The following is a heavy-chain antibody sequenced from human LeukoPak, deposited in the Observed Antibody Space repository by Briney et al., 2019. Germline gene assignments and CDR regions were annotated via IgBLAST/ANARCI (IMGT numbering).Heavy chain of an antibody. V-gene: IGHV1-2*06. CDR1: GYTFTGYY. Sequence: ASVKVSCKASGYTFTGYYMHWVRQAPGQGLEWMGRINPNSGGTNYAQKFQGRVTMTRDTSISTAYMELSRLRSDDTAVYYCARSSIAARRLLDYWGQGTLVTVSS. J-gene: IGHJ4*02. CDR3: ARSSIAARRLLDY. CDR2: INPNSGGT. D-gene: IGHD6-6*01.